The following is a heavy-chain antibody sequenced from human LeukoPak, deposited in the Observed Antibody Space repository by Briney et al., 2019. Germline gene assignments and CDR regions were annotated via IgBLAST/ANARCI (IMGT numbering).Heavy chain of an antibody. V-gene: IGHV4-59*12. Sequence: SETLSLTCTVSGASISSYYWSWIRQPPGKGLEWIGYIYNSGGTNYNPSLNSRVTISVDTSKNQFSLKLSSVTAADTAVYYCAQRIQLRLGGWFDPWGQGTLVTVSS. CDR2: IYNSGGT. J-gene: IGHJ5*02. CDR1: GASISSYY. CDR3: AQRIQLRLGGWFDP. D-gene: IGHD5-18*01.